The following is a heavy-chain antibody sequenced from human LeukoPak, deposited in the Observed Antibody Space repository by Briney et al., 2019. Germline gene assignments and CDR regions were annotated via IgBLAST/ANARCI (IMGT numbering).Heavy chain of an antibody. CDR1: GFTFSSYA. D-gene: IGHD3-22*01. CDR2: ISSSGSTI. V-gene: IGHV3-48*04. CDR3: ARGEGNYYDFDY. J-gene: IGHJ4*02. Sequence: GGSLRLSCAASGFTFSSYAMHWVRQAPGKGLEWVSYISSSGSTIYYADSVKGRFTISRDNAKNSLYLQMNSLRAEDTAVYYCARGEGNYYDFDYWGQGTLVTVSS.